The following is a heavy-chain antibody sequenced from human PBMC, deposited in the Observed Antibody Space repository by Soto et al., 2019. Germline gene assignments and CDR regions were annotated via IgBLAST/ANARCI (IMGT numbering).Heavy chain of an antibody. CDR1: GFTFSGSA. V-gene: IGHV3-73*01. CDR3: TRQTMATITSFDD. J-gene: IGHJ4*02. Sequence: GGSLRLSCAASGFTFSGSAMHWVRQASGKGLEWVGRIRSKANSYATAYAASVKGRFTISRDDSKNTAYLQMNSLKTEDTAVYYCTRQTMATITSFDDWGQGTRVTVSS. CDR2: IRSKANSYAT. D-gene: IGHD5-12*01.